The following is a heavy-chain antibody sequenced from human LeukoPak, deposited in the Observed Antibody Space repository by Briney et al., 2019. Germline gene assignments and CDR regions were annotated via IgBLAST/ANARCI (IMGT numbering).Heavy chain of an antibody. J-gene: IGHJ4*02. CDR1: GFTFSSYA. CDR2: ISGSGSST. D-gene: IGHD3-3*01. Sequence: PGGSLRLSCAASGFTFSSYAINWVRQAPGKGLESVSAISGSGSSTYYADSVKGRFTISRDNSKNTLYLQMNSLRAEDTAVYYCATQPEFYDFWSGYHDYWGQGTLVTVSS. CDR3: ATQPEFYDFWSGYHDY. V-gene: IGHV3-23*01.